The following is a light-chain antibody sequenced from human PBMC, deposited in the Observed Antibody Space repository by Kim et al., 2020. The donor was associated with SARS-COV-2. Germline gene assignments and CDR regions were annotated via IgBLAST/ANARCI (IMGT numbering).Light chain of an antibody. V-gene: IGLV2-14*01. CDR3: SSYTSSSTL. CDR1: SSDVGGYNY. Sequence: QSALTQPASVSGFPGQSITISCTGTSSDVGGYNYVSWYQQHPGKAPKLMIYEVSNRPSGVSNRFSGSKSGNTASLTISGLQAEDEADYYCSSYTSSSTLFGGGTQLTVL. J-gene: IGLJ2*01. CDR2: EVS.